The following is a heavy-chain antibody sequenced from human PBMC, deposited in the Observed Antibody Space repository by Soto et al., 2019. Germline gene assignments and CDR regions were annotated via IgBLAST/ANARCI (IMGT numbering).Heavy chain of an antibody. V-gene: IGHV4-39*01. CDR3: ARQGNYYDSSPVGPFDP. Sequence: SETLSLTYTVSGGSISISSYYWGCVRQPPGKGLEWIGSIYYSGSTYYNPSLKSRVTISVDTSKNQFSLKLSSVTAADTAVYYCARQGNYYDSSPVGPFDPWGQGTLVTVSS. D-gene: IGHD3-22*01. CDR1: GGSISISSYY. CDR2: IYYSGST. J-gene: IGHJ5*02.